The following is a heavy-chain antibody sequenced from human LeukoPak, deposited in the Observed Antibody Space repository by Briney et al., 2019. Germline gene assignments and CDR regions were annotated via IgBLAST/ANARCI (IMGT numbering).Heavy chain of an antibody. J-gene: IGHJ6*03. V-gene: IGHV4-61*02. D-gene: IGHD5-18*01. Sequence: NPSQTLSLTCTVSGGSISSGSYYWSWIRQPAGKGLEWIGRIYTSGSTNYNPSLKSRVTISVDKSKNQFSLKLSSVTAADTAVYYCARVNLVPDTAMSDYYYYMDVWGKGTTVTLSS. CDR3: ARVNLVPDTAMSDYYYYMDV. CDR1: GGSISSGSYY. CDR2: IYTSGST.